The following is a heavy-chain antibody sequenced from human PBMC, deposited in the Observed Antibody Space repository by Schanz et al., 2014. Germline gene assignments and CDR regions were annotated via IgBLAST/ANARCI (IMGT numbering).Heavy chain of an antibody. CDR3: AKDIAPLAARPGYGMDV. D-gene: IGHD6-13*01. V-gene: IGHV3-23*01. CDR2: ISSSGST. J-gene: IGHJ6*02. CDR1: GFTFSSYG. Sequence: EGQLLESGGGLVQPGGSLRLSCAASGFTFSSYGMSWVCQAPGKGLEWVSGISSSGSTYYADSVKGRFTISRDNSKNTLYLQMNSLRPEHTAVYYCAKDIAPLAARPGYGMDVWGQGTTVTVSS.